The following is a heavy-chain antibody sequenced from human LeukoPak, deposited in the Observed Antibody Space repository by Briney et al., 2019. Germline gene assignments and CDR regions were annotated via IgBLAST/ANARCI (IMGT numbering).Heavy chain of an antibody. D-gene: IGHD3-22*01. Sequence: GGSLRLSCAASGFTFSSYAMSWVRQAPGKGLEWVSAISGSGGSTYYADSVKGRFTISRDNSENTLYLQMNSLRAEDTAVYYCAKDSAAGYYYVGTHAFDIWGQGTMVTVSS. CDR2: ISGSGGST. CDR3: AKDSAAGYYYVGTHAFDI. V-gene: IGHV3-23*01. J-gene: IGHJ3*02. CDR1: GFTFSSYA.